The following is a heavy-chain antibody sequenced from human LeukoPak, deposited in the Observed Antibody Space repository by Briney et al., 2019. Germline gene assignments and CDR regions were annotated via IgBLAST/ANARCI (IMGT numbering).Heavy chain of an antibody. D-gene: IGHD4-11*01. CDR1: GFTYNREA. CDR3: VIHLHDYRTN. V-gene: IGHV3-23*05. CDR2: ISTST. Sequence: GGSLRLSCDASGFTYNREAISWVRQAPGKGLEWVSGISTSTFYADSVKGRFTISRDNSKNTLYLQMNSLRAEDTAVYYCVIHLHDYRTNWRQGTLVTVSS. J-gene: IGHJ4*02.